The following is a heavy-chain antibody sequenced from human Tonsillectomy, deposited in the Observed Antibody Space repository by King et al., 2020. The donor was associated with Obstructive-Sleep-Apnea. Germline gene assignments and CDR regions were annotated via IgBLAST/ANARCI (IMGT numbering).Heavy chain of an antibody. D-gene: IGHD3-10*01. Sequence: EVQLVESGGGLVKPGGSLRLSCAASGFTFSNAWMSWVRQAPGKGLEWVGRIKSKTDGGTTDYAAPVKGRFTISRDDSKNTLYLQMNSLKTADTAVYYCTTPNYYYPYWYFDLWGRGTLVTVSS. V-gene: IGHV3-15*01. CDR1: GFTFSNAW. CDR3: TTPNYYYPYWYFDL. CDR2: IKSKTDGGTT. J-gene: IGHJ2*01.